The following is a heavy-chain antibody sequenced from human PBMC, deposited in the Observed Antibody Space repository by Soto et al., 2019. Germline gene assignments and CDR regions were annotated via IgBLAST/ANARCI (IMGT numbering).Heavy chain of an antibody. V-gene: IGHV1-69*13. CDR2: IIPIFGTA. CDR1: GGTFSSYA. D-gene: IGHD6-6*01. CDR3: ATDVRRFSIAARLLVGMDV. Sequence: SVKVSCKASGGTFSSYAISWVRQAPGQGLEWMGGIIPIFGTANYAQKFQGRVTITADESTSTAYMELSSLRSEDTAVYYCATDVRRFSIAARLLVGMDVWGQGTTVTVSS. J-gene: IGHJ6*02.